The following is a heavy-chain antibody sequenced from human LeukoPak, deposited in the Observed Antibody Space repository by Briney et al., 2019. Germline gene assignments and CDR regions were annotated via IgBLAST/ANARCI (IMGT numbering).Heavy chain of an antibody. CDR3: AGGGPHDILTGRSGYFAY. CDR1: GFTFGDYA. D-gene: IGHD3-9*01. Sequence: PGRSLRLSCTASGFTFGDYAMSWVRQAPGKGLEWISFIRIKAYSGTAEYAASVKGRFTISRDDSKSIAYLQMDSLKTEDTAVYYCAGGGPHDILTGRSGYFAYWGQGTLVTVSS. V-gene: IGHV3-49*04. CDR2: IRIKAYSGTA. J-gene: IGHJ4*02.